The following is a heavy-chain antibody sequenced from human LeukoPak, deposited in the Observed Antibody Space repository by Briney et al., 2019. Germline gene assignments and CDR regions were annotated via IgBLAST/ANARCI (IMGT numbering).Heavy chain of an antibody. D-gene: IGHD4-17*01. J-gene: IGHJ6*02. CDR2: ISGSGGNT. Sequence: PGGSLRLSCAASGFTFSSYAMSWVRQAPGKGLEWVSAISGSGGNTYYADSVKGRFTISRDNSKNTLYLQMNSLGAEDTAVYYCAKDSEAATTVIIYGMDVWGQGTTVTVSS. CDR1: GFTFSSYA. CDR3: AKDSEAATTVIIYGMDV. V-gene: IGHV3-23*01.